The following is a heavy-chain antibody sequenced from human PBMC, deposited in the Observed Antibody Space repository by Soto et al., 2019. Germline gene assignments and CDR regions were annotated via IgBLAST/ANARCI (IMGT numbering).Heavy chain of an antibody. Sequence: HGESPKISCKGSGYSFTSYWISWVRQMPGKGLEWMGRIDPSDSYTNYSPSFQGHVTISADKSISTAYLQWSSLKASDTAMYYCARTLKANYILTDYAKDYYFDYWGHGTLVTVSS. J-gene: IGHJ4*01. CDR1: GYSFTSYW. D-gene: IGHD3-9*01. V-gene: IGHV5-10-1*01. CDR2: IDPSDSYT. CDR3: ARTLKANYILTDYAKDYYFDY.